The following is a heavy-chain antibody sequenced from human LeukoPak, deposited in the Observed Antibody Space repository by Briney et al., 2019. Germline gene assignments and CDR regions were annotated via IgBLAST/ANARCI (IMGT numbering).Heavy chain of an antibody. CDR1: GHSIINSSY. D-gene: IGHD2-2*01. V-gene: IGHV4-4*07. J-gene: IGHJ6*03. CDR2: IYTSGST. Sequence: SETLSLTCTVSGHSIINSSYWGWIRQPPGKGLEWIGRIYTSGSTSYNPSLKSRVTMSVDTSKNQFSLKLSSVTAADTAVYYCAREDIVVVPALHMDVWGKGTTVTVSS. CDR3: AREDIVVVPALHMDV.